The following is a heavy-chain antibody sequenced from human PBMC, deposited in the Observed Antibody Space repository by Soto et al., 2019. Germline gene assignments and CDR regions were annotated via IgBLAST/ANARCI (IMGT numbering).Heavy chain of an antibody. V-gene: IGHV1-69*13. CDR2: IIPIFGTA. Sequence: GASVKVSCKASGGTFSSYAISWVRQAPGQGLEWMGGIIPIFGTANYAQKFQGRVTITADESTSTAYTELSSLRSEDTAVYYCARNGEAGGDYVWGSYPRGAFDIWGQGTMVTVSS. J-gene: IGHJ3*02. D-gene: IGHD3-16*02. CDR3: ARNGEAGGDYVWGSYPRGAFDI. CDR1: GGTFSSYA.